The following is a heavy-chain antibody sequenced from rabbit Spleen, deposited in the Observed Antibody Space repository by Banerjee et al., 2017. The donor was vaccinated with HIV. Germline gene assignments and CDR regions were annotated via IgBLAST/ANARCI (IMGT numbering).Heavy chain of an antibody. CDR1: GFNFSSNA. CDR2: IYNGDGST. Sequence: QEQLVESGGGLVQPEGSLTLTCKASGFNFSSNAMCWVRQAPGKGLEWIACIYNGDGSTYYASWVNGRFTISSHNAQNTLYLQLNSLTAADTATYFCVRDLGYDDYSEKGYFNLWGQGTLVTVS. J-gene: IGHJ4*01. V-gene: IGHV1S47*01. D-gene: IGHD2-1*01. CDR3: VRDLGYDDYSEKGYFNL.